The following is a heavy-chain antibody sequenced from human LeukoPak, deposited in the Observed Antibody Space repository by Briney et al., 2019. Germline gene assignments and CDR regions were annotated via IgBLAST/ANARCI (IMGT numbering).Heavy chain of an antibody. CDR2: IKQDGSEK. CDR3: AREPPGIAAAAPGDY. D-gene: IGHD6-13*01. V-gene: IGHV3-7*03. Sequence: GGSLRLSCAASGFTFSSYWMSWVRQAPGKGLEWVANIKQDGSEKYYVDSVKGRFTISRDNAKNSLYLQMNSLRAEDMAVYYCAREPPGIAAAAPGDYWGQGTLVTVSS. J-gene: IGHJ4*02. CDR1: GFTFSSYW.